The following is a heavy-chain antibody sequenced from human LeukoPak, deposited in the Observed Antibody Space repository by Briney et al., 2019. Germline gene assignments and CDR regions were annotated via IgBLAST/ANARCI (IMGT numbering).Heavy chain of an antibody. CDR1: GGSISSGDYY. V-gene: IGHV4-30-4*08. D-gene: IGHD2-2*01. CDR2: IYYSGST. Sequence: SETLSLTCTVSGGSISSGDYYWSWIRQPPGKGLEWIGYIYYSGSTYYNPSLKSRVTISVDTSKNQFSLKLSSVTAADTAVYYCARVVVPAASRRPDWFDPWGQGTLVTVSS. CDR3: ARVVVPAASRRPDWFDP. J-gene: IGHJ5*02.